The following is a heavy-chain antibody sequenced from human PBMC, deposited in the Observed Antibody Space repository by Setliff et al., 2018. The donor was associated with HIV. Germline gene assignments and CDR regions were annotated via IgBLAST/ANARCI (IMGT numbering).Heavy chain of an antibody. CDR2: IYHSGIT. CDR1: GYSISSGYY. Sequence: ETLSLTCTVSGYSISSGYYWGWIRQPPGKGPEWIGSIYHSGITYYNSSLKSRVTISVDTSKNQFSLNLTSVTAADTAVYYCARLGYSGSLVGAFDIWGQGTMVTVSS. CDR3: ARLGYSGSLVGAFDI. D-gene: IGHD1-26*01. J-gene: IGHJ3*02. V-gene: IGHV4-38-2*02.